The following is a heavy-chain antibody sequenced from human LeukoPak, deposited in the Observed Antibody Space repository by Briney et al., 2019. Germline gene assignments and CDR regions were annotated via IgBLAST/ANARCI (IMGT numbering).Heavy chain of an antibody. Sequence: ASVKVSCEASGYTFTSYYMHWVRQAPGQGLEWTGIINPSGGSTSYAQKFQGRVTMTRDSSTSTVYMELSSLRSEDTAVYYCAREGSSGWYYWGQGTLVTVSS. CDR3: AREGSSGWYY. J-gene: IGHJ4*02. CDR2: INPSGGST. CDR1: GYTFTSYY. D-gene: IGHD6-19*01. V-gene: IGHV1-46*01.